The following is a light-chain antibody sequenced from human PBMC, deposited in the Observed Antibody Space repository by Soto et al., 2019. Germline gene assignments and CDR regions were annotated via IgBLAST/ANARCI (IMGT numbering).Light chain of an antibody. J-gene: IGKJ1*01. CDR3: QQYSSFSWT. CDR2: DAS. Sequence: DIQMTQSPSTLSSSLGDRVTITCRASQSISSWLAWYQQKPGQAPKLLIYDASSLEGGVPSRFSGSGSGTEFTLTISGLEPDDFATYYCQQYSSFSWTFGQGTKVDIK. V-gene: IGKV1-5*01. CDR1: QSISSW.